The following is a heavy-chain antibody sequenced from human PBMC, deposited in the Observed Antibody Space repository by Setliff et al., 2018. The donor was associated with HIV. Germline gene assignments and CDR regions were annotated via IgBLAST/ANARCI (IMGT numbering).Heavy chain of an antibody. CDR3: ARTPRPRHYNDSSAAKGWFDP. D-gene: IGHD3-22*01. J-gene: IGHJ5*02. V-gene: IGHV1-18*04. CDR2: ISAYNGNT. Sequence: ASVKVSCKASGYTFTSYGISWVRQAPGQGLEWMGWISAYNGNTNYAQKLQGRVTMTTDTSTSTAYMELRSLRSDDTAVYYCARTPRPRHYNDSSAAKGWFDPWGQGTLVTVSS. CDR1: GYTFTSYG.